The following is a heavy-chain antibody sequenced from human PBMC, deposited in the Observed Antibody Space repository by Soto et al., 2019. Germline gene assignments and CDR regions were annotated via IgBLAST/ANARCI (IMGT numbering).Heavy chain of an antibody. Sequence: PSETLSLTCAVSGGSISSSNWWSWVRQPPGKGLEWIGEIYHSGSTNYNPSLKSRVTISVDKSKNQFSLKLSSVTAADTAVYYCARDRHYGSGRGYYYYGMDVWGQGTTVTVS. CDR3: ARDRHYGSGRGYYYYGMDV. CDR2: IYHSGST. V-gene: IGHV4-4*02. D-gene: IGHD3-10*01. CDR1: GGSISSSNW. J-gene: IGHJ6*02.